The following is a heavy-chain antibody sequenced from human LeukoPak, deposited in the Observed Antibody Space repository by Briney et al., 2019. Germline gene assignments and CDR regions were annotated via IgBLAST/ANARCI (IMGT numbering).Heavy chain of an antibody. V-gene: IGHV3-7*01. CDR1: GFTFSSYW. Sequence: GGSLRLSCAAPGFTFSSYWRTWVRQAPGKGLEWVANIKQDGSEKYYVDSVKGRFTISRDNAKNSLYLQMNSLRAEDTAVYYCARRKDCQHWGQGTLVTVPS. CDR2: IKQDGSEK. D-gene: IGHD2-21*01. J-gene: IGHJ4*02. CDR3: ARRKDCQH.